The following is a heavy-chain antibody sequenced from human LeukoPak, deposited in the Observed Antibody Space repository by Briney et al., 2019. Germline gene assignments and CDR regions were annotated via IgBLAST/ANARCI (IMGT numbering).Heavy chain of an antibody. V-gene: IGHV1-69*02. J-gene: IGHJ4*02. CDR2: IIPILGIA. D-gene: IGHD3-9*01. Sequence: SVKVSCKASGGTFSSYTISWVRQAPGQGLEWMGRIIPILGIANYTQKFQGRVTITADKSTSTAYMELSSLRSEDTAVYYCARGVPSDYDILTGSYYFDYWGQGTLVTVSS. CDR3: ARGVPSDYDILTGSYYFDY. CDR1: GGTFSSYT.